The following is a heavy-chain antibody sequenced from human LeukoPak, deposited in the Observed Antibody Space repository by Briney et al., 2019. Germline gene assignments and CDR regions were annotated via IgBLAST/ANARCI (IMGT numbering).Heavy chain of an antibody. Sequence: GASVKVSCKASGYTFTGYYMHWVRQAPGQGLEWMGWMNPNSGNTGYAQKFQGRVTMTRNTSISTAYMELSSLRSEDTAVYYCVRGLDPTAINYDFWSGYSFGYSHPDYNFDYWGQGTLVTVSS. CDR1: GYTFTGYY. V-gene: IGHV1-8*02. CDR3: VRGLDPTAINYDFWSGYSFGYSHPDYNFDY. D-gene: IGHD3-3*01. CDR2: MNPNSGNT. J-gene: IGHJ4*02.